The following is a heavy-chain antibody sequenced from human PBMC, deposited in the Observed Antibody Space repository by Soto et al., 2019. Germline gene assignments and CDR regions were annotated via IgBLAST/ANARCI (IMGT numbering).Heavy chain of an antibody. V-gene: IGHV4-31*03. J-gene: IGHJ6*03. Sequence: QVQLQESGPGLVKPSQTLSLTCTVSGGSISSGGYYWSWIRQHPGKGLEWIGYIYYSGSTYYNPSLKSRVPLSVDTSKNQFGLKLSSVTAADTAVYYCARGKVPAANAPTNKNYYYYYMDVWGKGATVTVSS. CDR1: GGSISSGGYY. D-gene: IGHD2-2*01. CDR3: ARGKVPAANAPTNKNYYYYYMDV. CDR2: IYYSGST.